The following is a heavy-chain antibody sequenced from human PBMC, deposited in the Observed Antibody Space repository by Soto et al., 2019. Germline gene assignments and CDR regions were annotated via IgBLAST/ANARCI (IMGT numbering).Heavy chain of an antibody. J-gene: IGHJ4*02. CDR2: IIPILGIA. CDR1: GGTFSSYT. CDR3: ARSKSGYFDY. Sequence: QVQLVQSGAEVKKPGSSVKVSCKASGGTFSSYTISLVRQAPGQWLEWMGRIIPILGIANYAQNFQGRVTITADKSTSTAYMELSSLISEDTAVYYCARSKSGYFDYWGQGTLVTVSS. V-gene: IGHV1-69*02. D-gene: IGHD1-26*01.